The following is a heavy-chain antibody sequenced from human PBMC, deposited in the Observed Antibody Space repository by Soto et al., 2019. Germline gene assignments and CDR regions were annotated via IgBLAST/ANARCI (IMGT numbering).Heavy chain of an antibody. Sequence: GGSLRLSCAASGFTFSSYGMHWVRQAPGKGLEWVAVIWYDRSNKYYADSVKGRFTISRDNSKNTLYLQMNSLRAEDTAVYYCAIGLADIVATMTAEYNWFDPWGQGTLVTVSS. J-gene: IGHJ5*02. V-gene: IGHV3-33*01. D-gene: IGHD5-12*01. CDR2: IWYDRSNK. CDR1: GFTFSSYG. CDR3: AIGLADIVATMTAEYNWFDP.